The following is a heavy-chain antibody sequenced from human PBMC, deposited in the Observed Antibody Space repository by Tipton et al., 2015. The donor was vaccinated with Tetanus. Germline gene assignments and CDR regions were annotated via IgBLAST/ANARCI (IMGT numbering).Heavy chain of an antibody. D-gene: IGHD5-12*01. Sequence: QLVQSGAEVKKPGASVKVSCKASGYTFTSYGISWVRQAPGQGLEWMGWISAYNGNTNYAQKLQGRVTMTTDTSTSTADMELRSLRSDDTAVYYCAREGGGYAPATWYYGMDVWGQGTTVTVSS. J-gene: IGHJ6*02. V-gene: IGHV1-18*01. CDR2: ISAYNGNT. CDR1: GYTFTSYG. CDR3: AREGGGYAPATWYYGMDV.